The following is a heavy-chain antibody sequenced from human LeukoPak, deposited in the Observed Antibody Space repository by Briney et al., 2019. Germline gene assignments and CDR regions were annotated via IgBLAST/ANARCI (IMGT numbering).Heavy chain of an antibody. CDR1: GGSFSPYY. V-gene: IGHV4-34*01. CDR3: ARTTEGGYTYDYFYYYYMDV. D-gene: IGHD5-18*01. CDR2: INHSRST. Sequence: PSETLSLTCAVYGGSFSPYYWSWIRQSPDKGLEWIGEINHSRSTNYNPSLKSRVTISVDTSKNQFSLRLSSVTAADTAVYYCARTTEGGYTYDYFYYYYMDVWGKGTTVTISS. J-gene: IGHJ6*03.